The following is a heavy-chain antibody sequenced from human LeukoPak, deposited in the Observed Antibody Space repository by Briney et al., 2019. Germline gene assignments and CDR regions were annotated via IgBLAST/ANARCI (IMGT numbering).Heavy chain of an antibody. CDR1: GGSISSHY. CDR2: TYNSGST. Sequence: SETLSLTCTVPGGSISSHYWSWIRQPPGKGLEWIGNTYNSGSTNYNPSLKSRVTISVDTSKHHFSLRVSSVTAADTAMYYCAREYRVSSWYELGGGFDYWGQGTLVTVSS. V-gene: IGHV4-59*11. D-gene: IGHD6-13*01. J-gene: IGHJ4*02. CDR3: AREYRVSSWYELGGGFDY.